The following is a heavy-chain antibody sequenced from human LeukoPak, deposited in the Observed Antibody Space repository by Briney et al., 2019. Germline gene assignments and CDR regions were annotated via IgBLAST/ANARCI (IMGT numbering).Heavy chain of an antibody. CDR2: ISSSGSTI. Sequence: GGSLRLSCAASGFTFSSYEMNWVRQAPGKGLEGVSYISSSGSTIYYADSVKGRFTISRDNAKNSLYLQMNSLRAEDTAVYYCARGYCSGGSCQTDYWGQGTLVTVSS. V-gene: IGHV3-48*03. CDR3: ARGYCSGGSCQTDY. D-gene: IGHD2-15*01. CDR1: GFTFSSYE. J-gene: IGHJ4*02.